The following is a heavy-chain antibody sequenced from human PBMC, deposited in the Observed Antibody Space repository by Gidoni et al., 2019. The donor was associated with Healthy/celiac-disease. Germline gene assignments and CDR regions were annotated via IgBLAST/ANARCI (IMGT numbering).Heavy chain of an antibody. CDR2: INPSGGST. V-gene: IGHV1-46*01. Sequence: QVQLVQSGAEVKKPGASVKVSCKASGYTFTSYYMHWVRQAPGQGLEWMGIINPSGGSTSYAQKFQGRVTMTRDTSTSTVYMELSSLRSEDTAVYYCARAAAPSYYDSSGQPTLAVWGQGTTVTVSS. J-gene: IGHJ6*02. CDR1: GYTFTSYY. D-gene: IGHD3-22*01. CDR3: ARAAAPSYYDSSGQPTLAV.